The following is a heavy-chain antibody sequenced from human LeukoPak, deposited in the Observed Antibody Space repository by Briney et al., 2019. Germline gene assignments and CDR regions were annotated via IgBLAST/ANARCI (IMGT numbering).Heavy chain of an antibody. CDR1: GGSFSGYY. J-gene: IGHJ4*01. D-gene: IGHD2-8*02. V-gene: IGHV4-34*01. CDR2: INHSGST. Sequence: KPSETLSLTCAVYGGSFSGYYWSWIRQPPGKGLEWIGEINHSGSTNYNPSLKSRVTISVDTSKNQFSLKLSSVTAADTAVYYCVRDRLVASTWDYWGQGILVTVSS. CDR3: VRDRLVASTWDY.